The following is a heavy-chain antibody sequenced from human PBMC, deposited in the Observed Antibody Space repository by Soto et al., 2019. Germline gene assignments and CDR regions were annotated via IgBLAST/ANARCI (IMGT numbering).Heavy chain of an antibody. CDR3: ARDPRPYYAVAGDFFDY. Sequence: GGSLRLSCAASGFTFSSYWMSWVRQAPGKGLEWVANIKQDGSEKYFVDSVKGRSTISRDNAKNSLYLQMNSLRAEDTAVYYCARDPRPYYAVAGDFFDYWGQGTLVTVSS. CDR2: IKQDGSEK. D-gene: IGHD6-19*01. V-gene: IGHV3-7*01. J-gene: IGHJ4*02. CDR1: GFTFSSYW.